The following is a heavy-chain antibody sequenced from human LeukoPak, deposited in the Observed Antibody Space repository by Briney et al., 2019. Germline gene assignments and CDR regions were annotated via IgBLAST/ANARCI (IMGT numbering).Heavy chain of an antibody. CDR2: IYTSGST. J-gene: IGHJ6*03. CDR1: GGSISSSGYL. Sequence: PSQTLSLTCTVSGGSISSSGYLWSWIRQPAGKGLEWIGRIYTSGSTDNNPYLKSRVTISLDTPKNQFSLKLTSVTAADTAVYYCARDRYMDVWGKGTTVTVSS. CDR3: ARDRYMDV. V-gene: IGHV4-61*02.